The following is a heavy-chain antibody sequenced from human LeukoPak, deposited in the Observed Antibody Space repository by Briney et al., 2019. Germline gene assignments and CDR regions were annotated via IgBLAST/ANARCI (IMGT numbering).Heavy chain of an antibody. D-gene: IGHD4-17*01. CDR2: IYNSGST. CDR3: ARGSVRSNFDY. CDR1: GGSVSSGSYY. V-gene: IGHV4-61*01. J-gene: IGHJ4*02. Sequence: SETLSLTCTVSGGSVSSGSYYWSWIRQPPGKGLEWIAYIYNSGSTNYNPSLKSRVTISVDTSKNQFSLKISSVTAADTAVYYCARGSVRSNFDYWGQGTLVTVSS.